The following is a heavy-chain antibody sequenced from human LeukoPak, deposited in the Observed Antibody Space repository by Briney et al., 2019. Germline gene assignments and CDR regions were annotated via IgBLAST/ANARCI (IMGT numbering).Heavy chain of an antibody. V-gene: IGHV3-48*03. CDR2: ISSSGSTI. D-gene: IGHD5-18*01. CDR1: GFTFSSYE. Sequence: GGSLRLSCAASGFTFSSYEMNWVRQAPGKGLEWVSYISSSGSTIYYADSVKGRFTISRDNAKNSLYLQMNSLRAEDTAVYYCARDEVESGYSYDYWGQGTLVTVSS. CDR3: ARDEVESGYSYDY. J-gene: IGHJ4*02.